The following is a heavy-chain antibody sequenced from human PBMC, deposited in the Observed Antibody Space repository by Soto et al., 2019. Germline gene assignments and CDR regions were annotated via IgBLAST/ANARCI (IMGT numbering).Heavy chain of an antibody. V-gene: IGHV1-24*01. CDR2: FDPEDGET. J-gene: IGHJ4*02. CDR3: ATSRRELWFGELFRGDY. D-gene: IGHD3-10*01. Sequence: ASVKVSCTVSGYTLTELSMHWVRQAPGKGLEWMGGFDPEDGETIYAQKFQGRVTMTEDTSTDTAYMELSSLRSEDTAVYYCATSRRELWFGELFRGDYWGQGTLVTVSS. CDR1: GYTLTELS.